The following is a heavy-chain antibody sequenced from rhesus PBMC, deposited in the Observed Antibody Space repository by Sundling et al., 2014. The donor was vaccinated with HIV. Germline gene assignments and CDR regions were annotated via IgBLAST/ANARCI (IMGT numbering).Heavy chain of an antibody. V-gene: IGHV4S10*01. CDR3: ARRGSGWYNYGLDS. Sequence: QVQLQESGPGVVKPSETLSLTCTVSGASISDTYRWTWIRQSQGKGLEWIGYIHGSPTSTDYNPSFKSRVTISKDTSKNQFSLTLTSVTAADTAVYFCARRGSGWYNYGLDSWGQGVVVTVSS. D-gene: IGHD6-31*01. CDR1: GASISDTYR. J-gene: IGHJ6*01. CDR2: IHGSPTST.